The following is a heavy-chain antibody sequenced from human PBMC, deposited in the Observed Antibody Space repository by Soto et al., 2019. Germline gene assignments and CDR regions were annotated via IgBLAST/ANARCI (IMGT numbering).Heavy chain of an antibody. D-gene: IGHD2-15*01. J-gene: IGHJ6*03. V-gene: IGHV3-33*01. Sequence: GGSLRLSCAASGFTFSSYGMHWVRQAPGKGLEWVAVIWYDGSNKYYADSVKGRFTISRDNSKNTLYLQMNSLRAEDTAVYYCARGACSGGSCYSGQNYYYYYMDVWGKGTTVTVSS. CDR1: GFTFSSYG. CDR3: ARGACSGGSCYSGQNYYYYYMDV. CDR2: IWYDGSNK.